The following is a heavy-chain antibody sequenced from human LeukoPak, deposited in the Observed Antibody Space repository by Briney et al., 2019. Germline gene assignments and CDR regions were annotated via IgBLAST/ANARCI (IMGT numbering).Heavy chain of an antibody. J-gene: IGHJ4*02. CDR2: IHTSGST. CDR3: TRAPGRFWLLDY. CDR1: GGSISSYY. V-gene: IGHV4-4*07. D-gene: IGHD3-3*01. Sequence: SETLSLTCIISGGSISSYYCAWIRLSAGKGLEWIGRIHTSGSTDYNPSLKSRVTMSLDTSKNQSSLNLISVTAADTAVYYCTRAPGRFWLLDYWGQGSLVTVSS.